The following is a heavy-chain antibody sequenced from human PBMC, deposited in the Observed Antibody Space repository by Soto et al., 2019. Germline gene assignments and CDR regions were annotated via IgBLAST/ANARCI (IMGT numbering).Heavy chain of an antibody. J-gene: IGHJ3*02. CDR2: IVVGSGNT. Sequence: SVKVSCKASGFTFRRSAVQWVRQARGQRLEWIGWIVVGSGNTNYAQKFQERVTITRDMSTTTAYMELSSLRSEDTAVYYCAAFATTGDAFDIWGQGAMVTVS. CDR3: AAFATTGDAFDI. D-gene: IGHD4-17*01. CDR1: GFTFRRSA. V-gene: IGHV1-58*01.